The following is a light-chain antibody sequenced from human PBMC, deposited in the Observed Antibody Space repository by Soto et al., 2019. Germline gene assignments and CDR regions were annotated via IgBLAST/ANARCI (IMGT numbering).Light chain of an antibody. Sequence: EIVLTQSPGTLSLSPGERAILSCRASQRVGSSSLAWYQQRPGQAPRLLIYGVSTRATGIPDRFSGSGSGTDFTLTISRLDSEDFAGYFCQQFGTSPAFGGGTKVEIK. CDR3: QQFGTSPA. V-gene: IGKV3-20*01. J-gene: IGKJ4*01. CDR1: QRVGSSS. CDR2: GVS.